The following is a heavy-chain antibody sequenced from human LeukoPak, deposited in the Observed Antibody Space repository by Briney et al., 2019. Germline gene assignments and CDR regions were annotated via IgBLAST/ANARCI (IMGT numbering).Heavy chain of an antibody. V-gene: IGHV3-23*01. CDR2: ISGSGGST. Sequence: GGSLRLSCVASGFTFSSYAMSWVRQAPGKGLEWVSAISGSGGSTYYADSVKGRFTISRDNSKNTLYLQMNSLRAEDTAVYYCAKKGRYYDSSGYYSLHYWGQGTLVTVSS. CDR3: AKKGRYYDSSGYYSLHY. J-gene: IGHJ4*02. CDR1: GFTFSSYA. D-gene: IGHD3-22*01.